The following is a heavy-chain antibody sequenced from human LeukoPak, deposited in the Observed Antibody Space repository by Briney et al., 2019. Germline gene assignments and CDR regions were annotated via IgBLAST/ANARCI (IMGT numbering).Heavy chain of an antibody. CDR2: ISSSGSTI. Sequence: GGSLRLSCAASGFTFSSYEMNWVRQAPGKGLEWVSYISSSGSTIYYADSVKGRFTISRDNAKNSLYLQMNSLRAEDTAVYYCARDSAYYYGSGRIPNAFDIWGQGTMVTVSS. D-gene: IGHD3-10*01. CDR3: ARDSAYYYGSGRIPNAFDI. CDR1: GFTFSSYE. J-gene: IGHJ3*02. V-gene: IGHV3-48*03.